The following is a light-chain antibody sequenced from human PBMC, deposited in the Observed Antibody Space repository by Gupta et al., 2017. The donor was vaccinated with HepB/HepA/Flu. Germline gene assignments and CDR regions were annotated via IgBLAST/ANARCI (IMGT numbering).Light chain of an antibody. J-gene: IGLJ2*01. V-gene: IGLV3-19*01. CDR2: GKN. Sequence: SSELPQDPAVSVALGQTVRITCHGDSLRSYYESWYQQRPVQAPVLVIYGKNNRPSGIPDRFSGSNSGNTASLTITGAQAEDEADYYCNSRESSGNIVDFGGGTKLTVL. CDR3: NSRESSGNIVD. CDR1: SLRSYY.